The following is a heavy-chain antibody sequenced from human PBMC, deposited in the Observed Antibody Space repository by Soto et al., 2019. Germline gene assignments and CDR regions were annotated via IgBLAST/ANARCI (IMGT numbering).Heavy chain of an antibody. CDR3: ARVASYYKDAFPYYFDY. Sequence: QVQLVQSGAEVKKPGASVKVSCKASGYTFTSYGISWVRQAPGQGLEWMGWISAYNGNTNYVQKLQGRVTMTTDTSTSTAYMELRSLRSDDTAVYYCARVASYYKDAFPYYFDYWGQGTLVTVSS. CDR1: GYTFTSYG. D-gene: IGHD3-10*01. CDR2: ISAYNGNT. V-gene: IGHV1-18*01. J-gene: IGHJ4*02.